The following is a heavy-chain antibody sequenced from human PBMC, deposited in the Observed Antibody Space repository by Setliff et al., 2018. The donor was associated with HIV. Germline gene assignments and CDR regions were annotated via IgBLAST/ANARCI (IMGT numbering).Heavy chain of an antibody. J-gene: IGHJ4*02. CDR3: AGGPAGVDY. D-gene: IGHD3-10*01. Sequence: ASVKVSCKASGYSFTRNQIHWVRQAPGQGLEWMGWISAYNGNTNYAQKLQGRVTMTTDTSTSTAYMELRSLRSDDTAVYYCAGGPAGVDYWGQGTLVTVSS. CDR1: GYSFTRNQ. V-gene: IGHV1-18*04. CDR2: ISAYNGNT.